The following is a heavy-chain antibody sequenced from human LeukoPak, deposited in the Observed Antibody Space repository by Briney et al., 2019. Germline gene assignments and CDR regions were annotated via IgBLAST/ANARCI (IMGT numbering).Heavy chain of an antibody. V-gene: IGHV4-34*01. CDR1: GGSLGGYY. CDR3: ARVYYDIMTGHIHYFDV. CDR2: VDHSGVN. Sequence: SETLSLTCAVYGGSLGGYYWSWIRQSPGKGLQWIGEVDHSGVNNRNPPLKSRVALSADTSNNRFSLKITSVTAADTAVYYCARVYYDIMTGHIHYFDVWGQGSLVTVSS. J-gene: IGHJ4*02. D-gene: IGHD3-9*01.